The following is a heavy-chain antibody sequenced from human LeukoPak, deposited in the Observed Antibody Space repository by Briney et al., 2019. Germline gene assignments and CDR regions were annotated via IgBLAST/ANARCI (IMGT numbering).Heavy chain of an antibody. CDR2: INGSGGST. J-gene: IGHJ6*02. Sequence: ASVKVSCKASRYTFTSYYMHWVRQAPGHGLEWMGIINGSGGSTSYAQKFQGRVTMTRDTSTNTVYMELSSLRSEDTAVYYCARDHLAVNYYGMDVWGQGTTVTVSS. V-gene: IGHV1-46*01. D-gene: IGHD6-19*01. CDR1: RYTFTSYY. CDR3: ARDHLAVNYYGMDV.